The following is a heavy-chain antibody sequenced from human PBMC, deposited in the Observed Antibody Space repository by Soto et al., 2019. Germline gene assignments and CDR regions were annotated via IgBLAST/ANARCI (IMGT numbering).Heavy chain of an antibody. CDR3: GRGGSVIAAAGTGAFDI. Sequence: ASVKVSCKASGYTFTGYYMHWVRQAPGQGLEWMGWINPNSGGTNYAQKYQGWVTMTRDTSISTAYMELSRLRSDDTAVYYCGRGGSVIAAAGTGAFDIWGKGKMVTVPS. D-gene: IGHD6-13*01. CDR2: INPNSGGT. CDR1: GYTFTGYY. V-gene: IGHV1-2*04. J-gene: IGHJ3*02.